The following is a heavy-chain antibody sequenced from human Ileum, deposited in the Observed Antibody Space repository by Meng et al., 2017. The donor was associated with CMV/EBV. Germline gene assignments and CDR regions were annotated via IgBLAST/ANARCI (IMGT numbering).Heavy chain of an antibody. Sequence: LPCIVSGVSFSHYYWSWIRQSPGKGLQWFGEIHHNGKTNSHPSVSSRLAMSVDTSNGQFSLKLSSATAADTAVYYSAGFVWGLGFDPWGQGTLVTVSS. V-gene: IGHV4-34*01. J-gene: IGHJ5*01. CDR2: IHHNGKT. CDR3: AGFVWGLGFDP. D-gene: IGHD7-27*01. CDR1: GVSFSHYY.